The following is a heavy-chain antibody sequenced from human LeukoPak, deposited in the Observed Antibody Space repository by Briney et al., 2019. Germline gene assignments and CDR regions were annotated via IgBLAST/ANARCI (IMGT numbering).Heavy chain of an antibody. CDR3: ARWVYFHDSSGYPHY. CDR1: GFPFSNYY. CDR2: ISRDGTTT. V-gene: IGHV3-11*01. Sequence: GGSLRLSCAASGFPFSNYYMSWIRQAPGKGLEWVSFISRDGTTTHYADSVKGRYTISRDNAKTSVYLQMNSLRAADTAVYYCARWVYFHDSSGYPHYWGQGTLVTVSS. D-gene: IGHD3-22*01. J-gene: IGHJ4*02.